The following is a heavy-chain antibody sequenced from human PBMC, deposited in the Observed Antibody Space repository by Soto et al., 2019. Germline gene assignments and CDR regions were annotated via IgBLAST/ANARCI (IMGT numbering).Heavy chain of an antibody. CDR3: ARDVLTGYFSPPWYYDY. V-gene: IGHV3-11*01. Sequence: PGGSQRPFSAGSGSALSDHNISLPRPSPARGLEWVSHTSNSGRTIFYAASVKGRFTISRDNAKSSLYLQMNSLRAEDTAVYYCARDVLTGYFSPPWYYDYWGQGTLVTVSS. D-gene: IGHD3-9*01. CDR1: GSALSDHN. J-gene: IGHJ4*02. CDR2: TSNSGRTI.